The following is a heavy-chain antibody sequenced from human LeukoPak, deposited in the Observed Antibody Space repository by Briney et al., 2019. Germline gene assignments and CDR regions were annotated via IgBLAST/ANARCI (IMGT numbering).Heavy chain of an antibody. Sequence: GGSLRLSCAASGFTFSSYGMHWVRQAPGKGLEWVAVISYDGSNKYYADSVKGRFTISRDNSQNTLYLQMNSLRAEDTAVYYCAKVGGYDFSYYFDYWGQGTLVTVSS. CDR1: GFTFSSYG. V-gene: IGHV3-30*18. D-gene: IGHD5-12*01. CDR2: ISYDGSNK. CDR3: AKVGGYDFSYYFDY. J-gene: IGHJ4*02.